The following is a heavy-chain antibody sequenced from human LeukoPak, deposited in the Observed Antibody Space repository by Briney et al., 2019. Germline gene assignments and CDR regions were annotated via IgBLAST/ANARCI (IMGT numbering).Heavy chain of an antibody. V-gene: IGHV3-66*01. D-gene: IGHD3-22*01. CDR1: GFTVSSNY. CDR3: VRGRGYYDSSGDYFFDY. CDR2: IYSGGST. Sequence: GGSLRLSCAASGFTVSSNYMNWVRQAPGKGLEWVSVIYSGGSTYYADSVKGRFTISRDNSKNTLYLQMKSLRAEDTAVYYCVRGRGYYDSSGDYFFDYWGQGTLVTVSS. J-gene: IGHJ4*02.